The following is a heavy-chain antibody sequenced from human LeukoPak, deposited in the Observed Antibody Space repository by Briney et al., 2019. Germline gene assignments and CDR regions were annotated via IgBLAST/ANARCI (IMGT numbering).Heavy chain of an antibody. J-gene: IGHJ5*02. D-gene: IGHD2-2*01. CDR1: GYRFMSYG. Sequence: ASVKVSSKASGYRFMSYGISWVRQAPGQGLEWMGWISANDGSTNYTQKFQGRVTMTTDTSTSTAYMEIRNLRSDDTAVYYCARGVVVHYTWFDPWGQGTLVTVSS. CDR3: ARGVVVHYTWFDP. CDR2: ISANDGST. V-gene: IGHV1-18*01.